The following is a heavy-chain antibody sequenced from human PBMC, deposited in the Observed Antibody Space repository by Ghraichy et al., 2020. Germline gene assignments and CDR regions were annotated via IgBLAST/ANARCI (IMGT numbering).Heavy chain of an antibody. CDR2: IYYSGST. Sequence: SETLSLTCTVSGGSISTSSYYWDWIRQPPGKGLEWIGSIYYSGSTYYNPSLKSRVSISVDTSNNHFSLKLSSVTAADTAVYFCARKGGSGSLYNWFDPWGQGTLVTVSS. CDR1: GGSISTSSYY. D-gene: IGHD3-10*01. CDR3: ARKGGSGSLYNWFDP. J-gene: IGHJ5*02. V-gene: IGHV4-39*02.